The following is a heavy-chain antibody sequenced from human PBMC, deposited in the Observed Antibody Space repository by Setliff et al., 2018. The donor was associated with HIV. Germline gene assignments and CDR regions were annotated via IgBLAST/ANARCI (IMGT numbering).Heavy chain of an antibody. CDR3: ASGRYCSTTSCAEFDY. J-gene: IGHJ4*02. V-gene: IGHV3-30*03. Sequence: GGSLRLSCAASGFTFNSYGMHWVRQAPGKGLEWVAVMSYDGSNKYYADSVKGRFTISRDNSNNTLSLQMNSLRAEDTAVYYCASGRYCSTTSCAEFDYWGQGALVTVSS. CDR2: MSYDGSNK. CDR1: GFTFNSYG. D-gene: IGHD2-2*01.